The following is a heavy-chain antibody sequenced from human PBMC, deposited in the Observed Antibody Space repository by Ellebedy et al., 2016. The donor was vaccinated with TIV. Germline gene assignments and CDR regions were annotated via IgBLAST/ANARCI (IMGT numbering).Heavy chain of an antibody. J-gene: IGHJ4*02. V-gene: IGHV3-74*01. CDR2: INSDGSST. CDR3: AKVPQQWLPDY. D-gene: IGHD6-19*01. CDR1: GFTFSSYS. Sequence: GESLKISXAASGFTFSSYSMNCVRQAPGKGLEWVSRINSDGSSTSYADSVKGRFTISRDNAKNTLYLQMNSLRAEDTAVYYCAKVPQQWLPDYWGQGTLVTVSS.